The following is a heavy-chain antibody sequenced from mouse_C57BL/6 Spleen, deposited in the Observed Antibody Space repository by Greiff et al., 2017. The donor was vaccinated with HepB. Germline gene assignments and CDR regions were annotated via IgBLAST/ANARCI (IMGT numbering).Heavy chain of an antibody. J-gene: IGHJ1*03. CDR3: AKVFYYGNYRYFDV. Sequence: VQLQQSGPELVKPGASVKISCKASGYAFSSSWMNWVKQRPGKGLEWIGRIYPGDGDTNYNGKFKGKATLTADKSSSTAYMQLSSLTSEDSAVYFCAKVFYYGNYRYFDVWGTGTTVTVSS. D-gene: IGHD2-1*01. CDR2: IYPGDGDT. CDR1: GYAFSSSW. V-gene: IGHV1-82*01.